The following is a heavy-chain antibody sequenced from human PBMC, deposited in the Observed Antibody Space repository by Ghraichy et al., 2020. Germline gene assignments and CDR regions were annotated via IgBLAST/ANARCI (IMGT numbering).Heavy chain of an antibody. CDR1: GGSFSGYY. J-gene: IGHJ2*01. V-gene: IGHV4-34*01. CDR2: INHSGST. Sequence: SETLSLTCAVYGGSFSGYYWNWIRQPPGKGLEWIGEINHSGSTNYNPSLKSRVTISVDTSKNQFSLKLTSVTAADTALYFCARVSPSDNKRYWYFDLWGRGTLVTVSS. CDR3: ARVSPSDNKRYWYFDL. D-gene: IGHD2-21*02.